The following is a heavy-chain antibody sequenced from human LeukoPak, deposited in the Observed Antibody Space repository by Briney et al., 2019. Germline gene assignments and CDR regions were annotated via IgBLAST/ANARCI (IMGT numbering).Heavy chain of an antibody. CDR3: ARGGGIRDYYSMDV. D-gene: IGHD1-14*01. CDR2: IYYSGST. Sequence: PSETLSLTCTVSDGSISNYYWSWIRQLPGKGLEWIGFIYYSGSTNYNPSLKSRVSLSVDTSKNQFSLKLTSVTAADTAVYYCARGGGIRDYYSMDVWGQGTTVTVSS. V-gene: IGHV4-59*01. J-gene: IGHJ6*02. CDR1: DGSISNYY.